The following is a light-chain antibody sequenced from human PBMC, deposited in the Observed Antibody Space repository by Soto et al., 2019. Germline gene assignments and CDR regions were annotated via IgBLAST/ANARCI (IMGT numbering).Light chain of an antibody. J-gene: IGKJ1*01. Sequence: DIQMTQSPSTLSASVGDRVTITCRASQSISSWLAWYQQKPGKAPKLLIYKASTLKSGVPSRFSGSGSGTEFTLTISSLQPDDFATYYYQHYNSYSEAFGQGTKGDIK. CDR2: KAS. CDR1: QSISSW. V-gene: IGKV1-5*03. CDR3: QHYNSYSEA.